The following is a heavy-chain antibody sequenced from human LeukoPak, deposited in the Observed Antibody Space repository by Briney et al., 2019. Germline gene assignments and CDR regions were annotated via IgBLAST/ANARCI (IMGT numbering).Heavy chain of an antibody. CDR2: IYYSGST. D-gene: IGHD1-26*01. Sequence: PSETLSLTCTVSGGSISSYYWSWIRQPPGKGLEWIGYIYYSGSTNYNPSLKSRVTISVDTSENQFSLKLSSVTAADTAVYYCAREYSGSYYNYFDYWGQGTLVTVSS. CDR1: GGSISSYY. V-gene: IGHV4-59*12. J-gene: IGHJ4*02. CDR3: AREYSGSYYNYFDY.